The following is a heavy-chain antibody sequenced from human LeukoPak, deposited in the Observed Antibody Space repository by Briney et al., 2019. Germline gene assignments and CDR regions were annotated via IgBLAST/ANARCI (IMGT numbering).Heavy chain of an antibody. D-gene: IGHD6-13*01. J-gene: IGHJ4*02. CDR2: IKQDGSEK. V-gene: IGHV3-7*01. CDR3: ARGSSSSWYAFFDS. CDR1: GFTFSSYW. Sequence: PGGSLRLSCAASGFTFSSYWMSWVRQAPGKGLEWVANIKQDGSEKYYVDSVKGRFTISRDNAKNSLYLQMNSLRAEDTAVYYCARGSSSSWYAFFDSWGQGTLVTVSS.